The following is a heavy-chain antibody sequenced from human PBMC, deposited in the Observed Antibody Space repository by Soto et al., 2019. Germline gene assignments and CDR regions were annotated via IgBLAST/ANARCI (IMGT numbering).Heavy chain of an antibody. J-gene: IGHJ5*02. V-gene: IGHV1-69*06. CDR1: GGTFGSDA. CDR3: ARDRTDSGYYTNWLDP. D-gene: IGHD3-22*01. CDR2: IIPIFGTT. Sequence: SVKVSCKASGGTFGSDAITWVRQAPGQGLEWVGRIIPIFGTTNYAQNLQGRVTISADKSALTSYMELHSLTSDDTALYYCARDRTDSGYYTNWLDPWGQGTQVTVSS.